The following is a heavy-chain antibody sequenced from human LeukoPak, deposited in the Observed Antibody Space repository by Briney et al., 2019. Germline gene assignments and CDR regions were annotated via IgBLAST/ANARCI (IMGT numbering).Heavy chain of an antibody. V-gene: IGHV3-23*01. Sequence: GGSLTLSCPASGFTFRSYGMSWVRQAPGKGLEWVSSLSGSGGSTYYAGSVKGRFTISRDNSKNTLFLHMNSLRAEDTAVYYCAKALGGYDFDYWGQGTLVTVSS. CDR2: LSGSGGST. J-gene: IGHJ4*02. CDR3: AKALGGYDFDY. CDR1: GFTFRSYG. D-gene: IGHD3-16*01.